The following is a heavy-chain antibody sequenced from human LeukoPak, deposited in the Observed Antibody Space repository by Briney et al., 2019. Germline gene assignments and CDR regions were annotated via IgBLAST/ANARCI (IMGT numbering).Heavy chain of an antibody. Sequence: PSETLSLTCTVSGGSISSSSYYWGWIRQPPGKGLEWIGSIHYSGSTYYNPSLKSRVTISVDTSKNQFSLKLSSVTAADTAMYYCARAMPESGFDYWGQGTLVTVSS. CDR2: IHYSGST. CDR1: GGSISSSSYY. D-gene: IGHD2-2*01. CDR3: ARAMPESGFDY. J-gene: IGHJ4*02. V-gene: IGHV4-39*07.